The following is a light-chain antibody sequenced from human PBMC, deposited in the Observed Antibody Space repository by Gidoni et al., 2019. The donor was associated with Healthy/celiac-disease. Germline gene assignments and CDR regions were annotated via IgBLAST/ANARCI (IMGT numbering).Light chain of an antibody. V-gene: IGKV1-33*01. CDR2: DAS. CDR1: QDISNY. J-gene: IGKJ4*01. Sequence: DIQMTQSPSSLSASVGDRVNITCQASQDISNYLNWYQQKPGKAPKLLIYDASNLETGVPSRFSGSGSGTDFTFTIISLQPEDIATYYCQQYDNLPPLTFGGGTKVEIK. CDR3: QQYDNLPPLT.